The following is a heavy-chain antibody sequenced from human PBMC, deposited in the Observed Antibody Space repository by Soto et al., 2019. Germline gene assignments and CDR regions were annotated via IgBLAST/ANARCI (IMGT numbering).Heavy chain of an antibody. CDR3: ARERGYSGSYRDAFDI. V-gene: IGHV4-30-4*01. D-gene: IGHD1-26*01. CDR2: IYYSGST. J-gene: IGHJ3*02. CDR1: GGSISSGDYY. Sequence: SETLSLTCTVSGGSISSGDYYWSWIRQPPGKGLEWIGYIYYSGSTYYNPSLKSRVTISVDTSKNRFSLKLSSVTAADTAVYYCARERGYSGSYRDAFDIWGQGTMVTVSS.